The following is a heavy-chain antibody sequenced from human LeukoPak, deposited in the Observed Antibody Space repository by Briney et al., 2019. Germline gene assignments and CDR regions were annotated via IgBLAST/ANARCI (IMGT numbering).Heavy chain of an antibody. CDR2: ISSSGSTI. D-gene: IGHD3-10*01. J-gene: IGHJ4*02. V-gene: IGHV3-48*03. CDR3: ARLFFGELGTNFDY. Sequence: GGSLRLSCAASGFTFSSYAMHWVRQAPAKGLEWVSYISSSGSTIYYADSVKGRFTISRDNAKNSLYLQMNSLRAEDTAVYYCARLFFGELGTNFDYWGQGTLVTVSS. CDR1: GFTFSSYA.